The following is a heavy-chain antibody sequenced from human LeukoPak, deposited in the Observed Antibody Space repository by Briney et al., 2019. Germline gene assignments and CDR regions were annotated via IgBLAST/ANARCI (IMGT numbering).Heavy chain of an antibody. CDR3: ARDSSAGYYFDY. V-gene: IGHV1-46*01. D-gene: IGHD6-6*01. CDR1: GYTFTSYY. Sequence: ASVKVSCKASGYTFTSYYMHWVRQAPGQGLEWMGIVNPSGGSTSYAQKFQGRVTMTRDTSTSTVYMELSSLRSEDTAVYYCARDSSAGYYFDYWGQGTLVTVSS. CDR2: VNPSGGST. J-gene: IGHJ4*02.